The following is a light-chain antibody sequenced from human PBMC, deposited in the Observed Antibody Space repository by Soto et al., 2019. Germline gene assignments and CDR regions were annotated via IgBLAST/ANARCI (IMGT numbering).Light chain of an antibody. CDR2: GAS. J-gene: IGKJ5*01. Sequence: NVFDQSPITPALSPGGKAPLSCRASQSVSSSYLAWYQQKPGQAPRLLIYGASSRATGIPDRFSGSGSGTDFTLTISRLEPEDFAVYYCQQCGSSSTFGQGTRLEIK. CDR3: QQCGSSST. CDR1: QSVSSSY. V-gene: IGKV3-20*01.